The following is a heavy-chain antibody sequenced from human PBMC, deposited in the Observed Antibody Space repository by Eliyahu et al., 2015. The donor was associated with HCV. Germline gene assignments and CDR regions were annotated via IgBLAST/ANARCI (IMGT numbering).Heavy chain of an antibody. J-gene: IGHJ6*02. V-gene: IGHV3-15*07. CDR2: IKSKTDGGTT. Sequence: EVQLVESGGGLVKPGGSLRLSCAASGFTFRNAWXNXVRQAPGKGLEWVGRIKSKTDGGTTDYAAPVKGRFTISRDDSKNTLYLQMNSLKTEDTAVYYCTSNLLQSGYYYYGMDVWGQGTTVTVSS. CDR3: TSNLLQSGYYYYGMDV. D-gene: IGHD4-11*01. CDR1: GFTFRNAW.